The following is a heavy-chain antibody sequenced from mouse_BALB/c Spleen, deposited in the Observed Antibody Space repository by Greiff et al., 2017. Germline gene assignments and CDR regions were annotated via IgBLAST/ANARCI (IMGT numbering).Heavy chain of an antibody. CDR1: GFTFSSYT. D-gene: IGHD4-1*01. Sequence: EVMLVESGGGLVKPGGSLKLSCAASGFTFSSYTMSWVRQTPEKRLEWVATISSGGSYTYYPDSVKGRFTISRDNAKNTLYLQMSSLKSEDTAMYYGTRGGNWDCFDYWGQGTTLTVSS. J-gene: IGHJ2*01. CDR3: TRGGNWDCFDY. V-gene: IGHV5-6-4*01. CDR2: ISSGGSYT.